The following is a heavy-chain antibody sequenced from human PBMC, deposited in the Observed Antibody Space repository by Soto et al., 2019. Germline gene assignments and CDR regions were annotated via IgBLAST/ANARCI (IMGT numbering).Heavy chain of an antibody. V-gene: IGHV3-23*01. CDR1: GFTFSSYA. CDR2: ISGSGGST. CDR3: AKVPGHYAFDI. Sequence: GGSLRLSCGASGFTFSSYAMTWVRQAPGKGLEWVSGISGSGGSTYYADSVKGRFTISRDNSKNTLYLQMNSLRAEDTAVYYCAKVPGHYAFDIWGQGTMVTVSS. J-gene: IGHJ3*02.